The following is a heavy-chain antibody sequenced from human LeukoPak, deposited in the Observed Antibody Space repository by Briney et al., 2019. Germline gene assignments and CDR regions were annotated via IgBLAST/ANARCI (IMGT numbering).Heavy chain of an antibody. CDR2: INTDGSTT. Sequence: PGGSLRLACVASGFTFSSYWTHWVRQAPGKGLVWVSGINTDGSTTSYADSVRGRVTISRDNAKNTLYLQMNSLRAEDTAVYYCTRASLEDWGQGTLVTVSS. J-gene: IGHJ4*02. V-gene: IGHV3-74*01. CDR3: TRASLED. CDR1: GFTFSSYW.